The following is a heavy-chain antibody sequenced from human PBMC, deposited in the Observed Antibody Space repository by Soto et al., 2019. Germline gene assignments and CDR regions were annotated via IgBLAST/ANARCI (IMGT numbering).Heavy chain of an antibody. CDR2: ISYDGSNK. CDR3: AKDVNYCGGDCYSVNYYYGMDV. Sequence: QVQLVESGGGVVQPGRSLRLSCAASGFTFSSYGMHWVRQAPGKGLEWVAVISYDGSNKYYADSVKGRFTISRDNSKNTLYLQMNSLRAEDTAVYYCAKDVNYCGGDCYSVNYYYGMDVW. J-gene: IGHJ6*01. CDR1: GFTFSSYG. V-gene: IGHV3-30*18. D-gene: IGHD2-21*02.